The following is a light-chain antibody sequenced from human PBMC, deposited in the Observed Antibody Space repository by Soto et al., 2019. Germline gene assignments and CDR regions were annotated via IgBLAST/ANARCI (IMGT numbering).Light chain of an antibody. V-gene: IGLV2-14*01. CDR2: QVS. J-gene: IGLJ2*01. CDR1: SSDIGGFNF. Sequence: QSVPTQPASVSGSPGQSITISCTGTSSDIGGFNFVSWYQQHPGKAPKVMIYQVSNRPSGVSNRFSGSKSGNTASLTISGLQAEDEADYYCSSYTSSATRVFGGGTKLTVL. CDR3: SSYTSSATRV.